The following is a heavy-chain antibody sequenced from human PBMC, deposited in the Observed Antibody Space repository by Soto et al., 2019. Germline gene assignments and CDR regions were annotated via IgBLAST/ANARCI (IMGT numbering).Heavy chain of an antibody. CDR1: GGLFSSYA. CDR3: ARGGSGYVWFNEF. J-gene: IGHJ4*02. D-gene: IGHD3-22*01. CDR2: IIPVFDTV. Sequence: ASVKVSCKDTGGLFSSYAVSWVRQAPGQGLEWMGGIIPVFDTVYYAQKFQGRVTIIADESTNTAYMELSSLRSEDTAMYYCARGGSGYVWFNEFWGQGTLVTVSS. V-gene: IGHV1-69*13.